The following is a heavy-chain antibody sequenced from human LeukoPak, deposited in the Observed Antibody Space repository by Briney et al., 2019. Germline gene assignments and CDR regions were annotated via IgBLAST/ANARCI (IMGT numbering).Heavy chain of an antibody. V-gene: IGHV3-15*07. CDR1: GFSFSDAW. CDR2: IRSKADGGTP. CDR3: TTRSPARYCSDGACYSSAGY. J-gene: IGHJ4*02. D-gene: IGHD2-15*01. Sequence: GGSLRLSCAASGFSFSDAWMNWVRQAPGKGLEWVGHIRSKADGGTPDYIAPVKGRFTISRDDSKDTLYLQMNSLNTEDTAMYYCTTRSPARYCSDGACYSSAGYWGQGTLVTVSS.